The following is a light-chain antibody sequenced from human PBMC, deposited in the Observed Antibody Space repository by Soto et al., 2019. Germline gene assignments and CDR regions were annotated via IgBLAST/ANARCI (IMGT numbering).Light chain of an antibody. Sequence: DIHMTKSPSSLSASVGARVSITCRASHSIGNYLNWYQQKPGKAPKLLIYAASRVQPGVPSRFSGSGSRTDFTLHITTRQHEDFATYFCQQSNIMAPFGRGTRLDIK. V-gene: IGKV1-39*01. CDR2: AAS. J-gene: IGKJ5*01. CDR1: HSIGNY. CDR3: QQSNIMAP.